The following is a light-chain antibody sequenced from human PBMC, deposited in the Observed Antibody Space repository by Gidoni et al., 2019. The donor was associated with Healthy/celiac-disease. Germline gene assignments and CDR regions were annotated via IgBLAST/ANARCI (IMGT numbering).Light chain of an antibody. J-gene: IGKJ1*01. CDR2: GAS. CDR1: QSVSSSY. V-gene: IGKV3-20*01. Sequence: EIELTPSPGTLSLSPGERATLSCRASQSVSSSYLPWYQQKPGQATRLLIYGASSRATGTPGRFSGSGSATDFTLTISRLDPEDFALYYCQQYSSSPWTFGQGTKVEIK. CDR3: QQYSSSPWT.